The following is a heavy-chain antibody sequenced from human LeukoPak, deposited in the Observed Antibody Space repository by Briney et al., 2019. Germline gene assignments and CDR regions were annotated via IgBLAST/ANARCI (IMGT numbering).Heavy chain of an antibody. CDR2: IYYSGST. CDR3: ARHLEVYYMDV. CDR1: GGSFSSSSYY. Sequence: SETLSLTCTVSGGSFSSSSYYWGWISQPPGKGLEWIGSIYYSGSTYYNPSLKSRVTISVDTSKNQFSLKLSSVTAADTAVYYCARHLEVYYMDVWGKGTTVTVSS. V-gene: IGHV4-39*01. J-gene: IGHJ6*03. D-gene: IGHD1-1*01.